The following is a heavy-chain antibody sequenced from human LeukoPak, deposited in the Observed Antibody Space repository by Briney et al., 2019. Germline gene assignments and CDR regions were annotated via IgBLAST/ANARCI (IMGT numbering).Heavy chain of an antibody. CDR1: GGSISSGSYY. J-gene: IGHJ4*02. CDR3: ASSRDGYNREGPYFDH. V-gene: IGHV4-61*02. D-gene: IGHD5-24*01. Sequence: SETLSLTCTVSGGSISSGSYYWSWIRQPAGKGLEWIGRIYTSGSTNYNPSLKSRVTISVDTSKNQFSLKLSSVTAADTAVYYCASSRDGYNREGPYFDHWGQGTLVTVSS. CDR2: IYTSGST.